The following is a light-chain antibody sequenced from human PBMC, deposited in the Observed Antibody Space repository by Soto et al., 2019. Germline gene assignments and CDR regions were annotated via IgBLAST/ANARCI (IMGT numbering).Light chain of an antibody. Sequence: QSVLTQPASVSGSPGQSSTISCTGTSSDVGGYNYVSWYQQHPGKAPKLMIYDVSNRPSGVSNRFSGSKSGNTASLTISGLQAEDEADYYCSSYTSSIPRVFGTGTKLTVL. CDR2: DVS. J-gene: IGLJ1*01. CDR1: SSDVGGYNY. V-gene: IGLV2-14*01. CDR3: SSYTSSIPRV.